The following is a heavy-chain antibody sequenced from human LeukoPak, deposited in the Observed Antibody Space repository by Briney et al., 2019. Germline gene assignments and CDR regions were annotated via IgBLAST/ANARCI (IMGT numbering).Heavy chain of an antibody. Sequence: GGSLRLSCAASGFTFSSYGMHWVRQAPGKGLEWVAFIRYDGSNKYYADSVKGRFTISRDNSKNTLYLQMNSLRAEDTAVYYCAKAHGGKIAAAGSLDYWGQGTLVTVSS. V-gene: IGHV3-30*02. D-gene: IGHD6-13*01. J-gene: IGHJ4*02. CDR3: AKAHGGKIAAAGSLDY. CDR2: IRYDGSNK. CDR1: GFTFSSYG.